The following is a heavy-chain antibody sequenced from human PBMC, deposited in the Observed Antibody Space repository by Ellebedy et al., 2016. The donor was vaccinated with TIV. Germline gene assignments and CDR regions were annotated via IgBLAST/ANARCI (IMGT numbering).Heavy chain of an antibody. CDR1: GYSISSGYY. Sequence: MPSETLSLTCTVSGYSISSGYYWGWIRQPPGKGLEWIGNIYHSGSTYYNPSLKSRVTISVDTSKNQFSLKLSSATAADTAVYYCARTQLYPSGTVDYWGQGTLVTVSS. CDR3: ARTQLYPSGTVDY. D-gene: IGHD1-7*01. V-gene: IGHV4-38-2*02. J-gene: IGHJ4*02. CDR2: IYHSGST.